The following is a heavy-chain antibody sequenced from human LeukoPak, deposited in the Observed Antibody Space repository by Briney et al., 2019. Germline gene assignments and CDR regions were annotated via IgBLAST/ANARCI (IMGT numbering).Heavy chain of an antibody. Sequence: SETLSLTCTVSGGSISSSSYYWGWIRQPPGKGLEWIGSIYYSGSTYYNPSLKSRVTISVDTSKNQFSLKLSSVTAADTAVYYCAKDDAGYSYGIDYWGQGTLVTVSS. CDR1: GGSISSSSYY. J-gene: IGHJ4*02. CDR2: IYYSGST. CDR3: AKDDAGYSYGIDY. D-gene: IGHD5-18*01. V-gene: IGHV4-39*07.